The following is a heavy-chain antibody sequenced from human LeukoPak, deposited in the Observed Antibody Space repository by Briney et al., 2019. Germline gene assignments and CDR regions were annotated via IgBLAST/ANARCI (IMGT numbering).Heavy chain of an antibody. D-gene: IGHD6-19*01. CDR3: ARDLALPGYSSGWYSSPTHYFDY. V-gene: IGHV1-69*13. Sequence: ASVKASCKASGGTFSSYAISWVRQAPGQGLEWMGGIIPIFGTANYAQKFQGRVTITADESTSTAYMELSSLRSEDTAVYYCARDLALPGYSSGWYSSPTHYFDYWGQGTLVTVSS. CDR2: IIPIFGTA. J-gene: IGHJ4*02. CDR1: GGTFSSYA.